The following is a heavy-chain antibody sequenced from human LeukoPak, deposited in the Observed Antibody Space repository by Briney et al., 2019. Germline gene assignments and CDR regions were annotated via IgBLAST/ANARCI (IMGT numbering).Heavy chain of an antibody. D-gene: IGHD2-15*01. V-gene: IGHV3-23*01. CDR1: GFTFSHHA. J-gene: IGHJ3*02. CDR3: ASLNRGVAYCSGGSCYRPDALDI. CDR2: LIGSGASA. Sequence: GGSLRLSCAASGFTFSHHAMSWVRQAPGKGPEWVSSLIGSGASAYYADSVKGRFTISRDNSKDTLYLQMNSLRAEDTAVYDCASLNRGVAYCSGGSCYRPDALDIWGQGTMVTVSS.